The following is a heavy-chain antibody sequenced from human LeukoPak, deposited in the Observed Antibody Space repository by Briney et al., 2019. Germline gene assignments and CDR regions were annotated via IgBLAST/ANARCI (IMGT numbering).Heavy chain of an antibody. J-gene: IGHJ5*02. D-gene: IGHD6-6*01. V-gene: IGHV4-34*01. CDR2: INHSGST. CDR3: ARGYGSSSYNWFDP. CDR1: GGSFSGYH. Sequence: SETLSLTCAVYGGSFSGYHWSWICQPPGKGLEWIGVINHSGSTNYNPSLKSRVTISVDTSKNQFSLKLRSVTAADTAVYYCARGYGSSSYNWFDPWGQGTLVTVSS.